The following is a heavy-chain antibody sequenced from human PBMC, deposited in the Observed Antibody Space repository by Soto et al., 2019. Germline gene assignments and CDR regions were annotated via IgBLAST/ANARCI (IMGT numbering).Heavy chain of an antibody. CDR1: GFTFSNYG. V-gene: IGHV3-23*01. D-gene: IGHD2-2*01. J-gene: IGHJ6*02. Sequence: EVQLLESGGGLVQPGGSLRLSCAVSGFTFSNYGMSWVRRAPGRGLEWVSVISGSGDSTYYADSVKGRFTISRDNSKNTLYLQLNSLRAEDTAVYYCAKRRVVVADALASYYYGMDVWGQGPTVTVSS. CDR2: ISGSGDST. CDR3: AKRRVVVADALASYYYGMDV.